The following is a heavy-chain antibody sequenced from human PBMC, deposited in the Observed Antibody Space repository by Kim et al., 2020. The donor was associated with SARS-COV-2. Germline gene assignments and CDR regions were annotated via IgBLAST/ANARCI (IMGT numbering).Heavy chain of an antibody. Sequence: GGSLRLSCAASGFSFSTYAMSWVRQVPGKGLEWVSVIYSGGTNIHYLDSVKGRFTISRDDSKSTLYLQMNSLRADDTALYYCAKTQLAYYFDNWGQGTLVTVSS. CDR1: GFSFSTYA. V-gene: IGHV3-23*03. D-gene: IGHD6-13*01. CDR3: AKTQLAYYFDN. J-gene: IGHJ4*02. CDR2: IYSGGTNI.